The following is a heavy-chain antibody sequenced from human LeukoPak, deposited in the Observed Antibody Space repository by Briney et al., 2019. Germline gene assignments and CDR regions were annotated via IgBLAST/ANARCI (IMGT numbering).Heavy chain of an antibody. J-gene: IGHJ6*03. CDR1: GFTFSSYG. CDR2: IRYDGSNK. CDR3: AKSGYQLLLAYYYYMDV. V-gene: IGHV3-30*02. Sequence: PGGSLRLSCAASGFTFSSYGMHWVRQAPGKGLEWVAFIRYDGSNKYYADSVKGRFTISRDNSKNTLYLQMNSLRAEDTAVYYCAKSGYQLLLAYYYYMDVWGKGTTVTVSS. D-gene: IGHD2-2*01.